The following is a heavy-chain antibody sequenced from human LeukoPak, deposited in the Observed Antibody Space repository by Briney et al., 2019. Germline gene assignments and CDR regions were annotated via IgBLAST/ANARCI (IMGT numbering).Heavy chain of an antibody. CDR3: ARERWDDVFDI. CDR1: GGSISSGTHL. CDR2: VSYSGTT. V-gene: IGHV4-39*07. Sequence: SETLFLTCTVSGGSISSGTHLWDWIRQPPGKGLEWIGSVSYSGTTYYNPSLKSRVTISEDTSKNQFSLKLSSVTAADTAVYYCARERWDDVFDIWGQGTVDTVSS. J-gene: IGHJ3*02. D-gene: IGHD1-26*01.